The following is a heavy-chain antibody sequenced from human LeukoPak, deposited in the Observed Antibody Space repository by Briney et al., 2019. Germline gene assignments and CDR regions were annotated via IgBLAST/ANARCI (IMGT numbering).Heavy chain of an antibody. D-gene: IGHD6-13*01. V-gene: IGHV3-48*03. Sequence: GGSLRLSCAASEFTFSTYEMNWVRQAPGKGLEWISCISTTGNNIYYADSVKGRFTISRDNAKNSLYLQMNSLRAEDTAVYYCARERRGYSSSWYNAFDIWGQGTMVTVSS. J-gene: IGHJ3*02. CDR3: ARERRGYSSSWYNAFDI. CDR1: EFTFSTYE. CDR2: ISTTGNNI.